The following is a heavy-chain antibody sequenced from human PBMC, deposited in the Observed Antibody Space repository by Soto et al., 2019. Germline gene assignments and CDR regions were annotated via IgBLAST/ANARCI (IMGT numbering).Heavy chain of an antibody. CDR3: ARDNGFGESDV. Sequence: QVQLVQSGAEVKKPGASVKVSCKAYGYSFTSYGISWVRQAPGQGLEWMGWISAYNGNTNYAQKLQGRVNMTTDTSTRTAYMDLLSLKSDDTAVYYCARDNGFGESDVWGQGTTVTVSS. CDR1: GYSFTSYG. V-gene: IGHV1-18*01. CDR2: ISAYNGNT. J-gene: IGHJ6*02. D-gene: IGHD3-10*01.